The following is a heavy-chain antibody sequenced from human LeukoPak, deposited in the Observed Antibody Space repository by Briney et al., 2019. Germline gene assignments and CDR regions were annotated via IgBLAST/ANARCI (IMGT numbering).Heavy chain of an antibody. CDR3: ARETLLAHAFDI. J-gene: IGHJ3*02. CDR1: GGPVSSDGNY. CDR2: ISSGGST. V-gene: IGHV4-31*03. Sequence: SETLSLTCTVSGGPVSSDGNYWTWIRQHPGKGLEWIGFISSGGSTYYNPSLMSRVTVSLDASKNLFSLTLASVSAADTAVYYCARETLLAHAFDIWGQGTPVTASS.